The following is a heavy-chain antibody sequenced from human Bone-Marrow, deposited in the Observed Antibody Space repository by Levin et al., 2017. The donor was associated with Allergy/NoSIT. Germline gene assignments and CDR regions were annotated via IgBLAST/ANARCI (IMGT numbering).Heavy chain of an antibody. Sequence: SCAASGFTVSRNYMSWVRQAPGKGLEWVSLIYSGGDTQYADSVQGRFTISRDNSKNTLYLQMASLRAADTARYYCAKDVFGGVRLGFDFWGQGALVTVSS. J-gene: IGHJ4*02. CDR2: IYSGGDT. V-gene: IGHV3-53*01. D-gene: IGHD3-16*01. CDR3: AKDVFGGVRLGFDF. CDR1: GFTVSRNY.